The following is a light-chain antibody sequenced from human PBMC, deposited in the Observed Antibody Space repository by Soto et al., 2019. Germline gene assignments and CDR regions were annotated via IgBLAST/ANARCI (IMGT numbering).Light chain of an antibody. Sequence: QSLLTQPPSASGTPGQRVTISCSGTTSNIGRNTVDWYQQLPGTAPKLLIFNTNQRPAGVPDRFSASKSGTSASLAISGLQSDDETDYYCAVWDVSLNGVIFGGGTKVTVL. V-gene: IGLV1-44*01. CDR2: NTN. CDR3: AVWDVSLNGVI. CDR1: TSNIGRNT. J-gene: IGLJ2*01.